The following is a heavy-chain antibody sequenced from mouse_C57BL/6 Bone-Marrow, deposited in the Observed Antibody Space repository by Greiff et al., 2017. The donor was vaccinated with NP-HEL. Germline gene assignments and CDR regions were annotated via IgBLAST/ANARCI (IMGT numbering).Heavy chain of an antibody. V-gene: IGHV1-47*01. CDR2: FHPYNDDT. J-gene: IGHJ1*03. CDR3: ARRYYGSGGWYFDV. D-gene: IGHD1-1*01. Sequence: VKVVESGAELVKPGASVKMSCKASGYTFTTYPIEWMKQNHGKSLEWIGNFHPYNDDTKYNEKFKGKATLTVEKSSSTVYLELSRLTSDDSAVYYCARRYYGSGGWYFDVWGTGTTVTVSS. CDR1: GYTFTTYP.